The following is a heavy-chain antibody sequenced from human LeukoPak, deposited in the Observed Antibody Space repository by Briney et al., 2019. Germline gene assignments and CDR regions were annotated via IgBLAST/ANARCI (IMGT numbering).Heavy chain of an antibody. CDR2: IYPGDSDT. D-gene: IGHD6-13*01. J-gene: IGHJ5*01. CDR1: GYRFTSYW. V-gene: IGHV5-51*01. CDR3: ARQVGGAAAGTTWFDP. Sequence: GGSLKISCKGSGYRFTSYWIGWVRQMPGKGLEWMGIIYPGDSDTRYSPSFQGQVTISADKSISTAYLQWSSLKASDTAMYYWARQVGGAAAGTTWFDPWGQGTPGTGSS.